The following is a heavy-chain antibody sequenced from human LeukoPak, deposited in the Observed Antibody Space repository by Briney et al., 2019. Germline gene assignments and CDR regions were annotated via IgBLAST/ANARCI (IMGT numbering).Heavy chain of an antibody. D-gene: IGHD3-22*01. Sequence: GGSLRLSCAASGFTFSSYSMNWVRQAPGKGLEWVSSISSSSSYIYYADSVKGRFTISRDNAKNSLYLRMNSLRAEDTAVYYCARPGDSIAAFDIWGQGTMVTVSS. CDR1: GFTFSSYS. V-gene: IGHV3-21*01. CDR3: ARPGDSIAAFDI. CDR2: ISSSSSYI. J-gene: IGHJ3*02.